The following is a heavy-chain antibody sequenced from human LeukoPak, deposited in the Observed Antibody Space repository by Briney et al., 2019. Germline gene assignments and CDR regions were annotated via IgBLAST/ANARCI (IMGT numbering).Heavy chain of an antibody. CDR3: ARSADTAMGPFDY. CDR2: MYYSGTT. CDR1: GGSISSSGNY. J-gene: IGHJ4*02. V-gene: IGHV4-39*07. Sequence: PSETLSLTCTVSGGSISSSGNYWGWIRQPPGKGLEWIGSMYYSGTTFYNPSLKSRVTISVDTSKNQFSLKLSSVTAADTAVYYCARSADTAMGPFDYWGQGTLVTVSS. D-gene: IGHD5-18*01.